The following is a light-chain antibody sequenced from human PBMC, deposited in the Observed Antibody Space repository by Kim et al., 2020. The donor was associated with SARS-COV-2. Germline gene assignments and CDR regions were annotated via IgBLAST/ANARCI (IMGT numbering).Light chain of an antibody. V-gene: IGKV4-1*01. CDR3: QQYYSSLT. CDR1: QTILNTVNNKNC. Sequence: VLTQSPDSLAVSLGERATINCKSSQTILNTVNNKNCLAWYQQKPGQSPKLVIYWASTRESGVPDRFSGSGSGTDFTLTINNLQAEDVALYYCQQYYSSLTFGGGTKVEIK. CDR2: WAS. J-gene: IGKJ4*01.